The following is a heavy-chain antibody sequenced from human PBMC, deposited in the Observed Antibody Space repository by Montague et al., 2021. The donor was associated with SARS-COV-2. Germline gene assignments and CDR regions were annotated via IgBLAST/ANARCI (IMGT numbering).Heavy chain of an antibody. CDR2: ISISDGNT. CDR3: AKDRQLVGDDAFDI. Sequence: SLRLSCAASGFTFSSYAMSWVRQAPGKGLEWVSTISISDGNTYXXXSXXGRFTISRDKSKNTLYLQMNSLRAEATAVYYCAKDRQLVGDDAFDIWGQGTMVTVSS. CDR1: GFTFSSYA. V-gene: IGHV3-23*01. J-gene: IGHJ3*02. D-gene: IGHD6-13*01.